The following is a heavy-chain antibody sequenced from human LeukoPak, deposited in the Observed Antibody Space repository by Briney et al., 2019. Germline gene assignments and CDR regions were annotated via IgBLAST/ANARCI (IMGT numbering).Heavy chain of an antibody. D-gene: IGHD5-18*01. Sequence: GGSLRLSCVASGFTFSSKWMHWVRQAPGKGLVWVSRIKSDGSTTNYADFVKGRFTISRDNAKNTLYPQMNSLRAEDTAIYYCARGYIFGYDCWGQGSLVTVSS. CDR3: ARGYIFGYDC. V-gene: IGHV3-74*01. CDR1: GFTFSSKW. CDR2: IKSDGSTT. J-gene: IGHJ4*02.